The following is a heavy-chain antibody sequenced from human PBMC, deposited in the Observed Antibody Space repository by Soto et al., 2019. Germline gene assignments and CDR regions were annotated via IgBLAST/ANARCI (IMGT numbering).Heavy chain of an antibody. V-gene: IGHV1-46*01. J-gene: IGHJ2*01. CDR1: GYNFSNFY. CDR3: YSDRGVPTGLEDSCDYVYWYFDL. Sequence: QVQLVQSGAEVKKPGASVKVSCKASGYNFSNFYLHWVRQAPGQGLEWMGVIKPSGGSTRYAQKFQGIVTMTRDTSTRTVYMGLTSLRSDDTAVYFFYSDRGVPTGLEDSCDYVYWYFDLGGRGTLVTVSS. D-gene: IGHD4-17*01. CDR2: IKPSGGST.